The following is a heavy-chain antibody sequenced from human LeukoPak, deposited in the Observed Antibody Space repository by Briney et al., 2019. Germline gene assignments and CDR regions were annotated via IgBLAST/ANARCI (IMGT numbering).Heavy chain of an antibody. CDR2: INHSGST. V-gene: IGHV4-34*01. J-gene: IGHJ5*02. CDR1: GGSFSGYY. D-gene: IGHD3-10*01. Sequence: SETLSLTCAVYGGSFSGYYWSWIRQPPGKGLEWIGEINHSGSTYYNPSLKSRVTISVDTSKNLFSLKLSSVTAADTAVYYCARGGSWQAGNWFDPWGQGTLVTVSS. CDR3: ARGGSWQAGNWFDP.